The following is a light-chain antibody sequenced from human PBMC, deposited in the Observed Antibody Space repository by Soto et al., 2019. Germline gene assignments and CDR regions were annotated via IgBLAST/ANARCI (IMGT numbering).Light chain of an antibody. Sequence: QSALTQPAFVSGSPGQSITISCTGTSSDVGGYNFVSWYQQHPGKAPRLMIFDVDNRPSGVSTRFSGSKSGNTASLTISGLQAEDEADYYCCSYSGSSTIVVFGGGTKVTVL. CDR2: DVD. CDR1: SSDVGGYNF. J-gene: IGLJ2*01. CDR3: CSYSGSSTIVV. V-gene: IGLV2-14*03.